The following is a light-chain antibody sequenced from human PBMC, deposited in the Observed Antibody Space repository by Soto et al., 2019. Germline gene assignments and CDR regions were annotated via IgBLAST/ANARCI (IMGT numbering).Light chain of an antibody. Sequence: EIVLTQSPGTLSLSPGERATLSCRASQSVSSTYLAWYRQKPGQAPRLLIYGASSRATGIPDRVSGSGSGTDFTLIISRLEPEDFAVYDCQQYAGSPWTFGQGTKVDI. CDR1: QSVSSTY. CDR2: GAS. V-gene: IGKV3-20*01. CDR3: QQYAGSPWT. J-gene: IGKJ1*01.